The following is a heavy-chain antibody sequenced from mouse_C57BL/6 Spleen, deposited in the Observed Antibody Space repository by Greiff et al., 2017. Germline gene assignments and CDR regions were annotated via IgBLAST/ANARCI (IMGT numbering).Heavy chain of an antibody. Sequence: VQLQQPGAELVKPGASVKLSCKASGYTFTSYWMHWVKQRPGQGLEWIGMIHPNSGSTNYNEKFKSKATLTIDKSSSTAYMQLSSLTSEDSAVYYCARSLLLRYFDYWGQGTTLTVSS. CDR2: IHPNSGST. CDR1: GYTFTSYW. D-gene: IGHD1-1*01. CDR3: ARSLLLRYFDY. J-gene: IGHJ2*01. V-gene: IGHV1-64*01.